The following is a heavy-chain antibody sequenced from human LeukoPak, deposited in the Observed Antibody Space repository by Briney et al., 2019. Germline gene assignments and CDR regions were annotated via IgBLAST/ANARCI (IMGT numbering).Heavy chain of an antibody. Sequence: LVTVSCKASGGTFSSYAISWVRQAPGQGLEWMGGIIPIFGTANYAQKFQGRVTITADKSTSTAYMELSSLRSEDTAVYYCAREPSSGWYMSRFDPWGQGALVTVSS. V-gene: IGHV1-69*06. J-gene: IGHJ5*02. D-gene: IGHD6-19*01. CDR3: AREPSSGWYMSRFDP. CDR1: GGTFSSYA. CDR2: IIPIFGTA.